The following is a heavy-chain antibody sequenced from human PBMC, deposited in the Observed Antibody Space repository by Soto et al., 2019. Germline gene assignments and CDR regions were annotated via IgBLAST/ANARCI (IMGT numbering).Heavy chain of an antibody. CDR3: ARRYGYSFDY. CDR2: IYSSGRT. CDR1: GGSISSYY. D-gene: IGHD1-1*01. V-gene: IGHV4-59*08. J-gene: IGHJ4*02. Sequence: PSETLSLTCTVSGGSISSYYWSWIRQPPGKGLEWIGYIYSSGRTNYNPSLKSRVTISVDTSKNQFSLKLSSVTAADTAVYYCARRYGYSFDYWGQGTLVTVSS.